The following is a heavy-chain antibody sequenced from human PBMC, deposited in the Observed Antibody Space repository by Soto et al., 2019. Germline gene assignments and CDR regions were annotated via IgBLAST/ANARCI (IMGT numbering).Heavy chain of an antibody. CDR1: GGSISSGGYY. Sequence: SEAMSLTCTVSGGSISSGGYYWSWIRQHPGKGLEWIGYIYYSGSTYYNPSLKSRVTISVDTSKNQFSLKLSSVTAADTAVYYCARFRITMFGVVSTPNCYYTGMDVFGQGTTVT. CDR2: IYYSGST. D-gene: IGHD3-3*01. V-gene: IGHV4-31*03. J-gene: IGHJ6*02. CDR3: ARFRITMFGVVSTPNCYYTGMDV.